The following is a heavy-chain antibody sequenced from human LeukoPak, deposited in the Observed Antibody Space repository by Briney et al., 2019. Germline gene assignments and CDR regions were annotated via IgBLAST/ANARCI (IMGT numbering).Heavy chain of an antibody. CDR3: SRDESLWDLQH. CDR1: GYTFTSYG. J-gene: IGHJ1*01. CDR2: ISAYNGNT. Sequence: GASVKVSCKASGYTFTSYGISWVRQAPGQGLEWMGWISAYNGNTNYAQKLQGRVTMTTDTSTSTACMELRSLRSDDTAVYYCSRDESLWDLQHWGQGTLVTVSS. V-gene: IGHV1-18*01. D-gene: IGHD1-26*01.